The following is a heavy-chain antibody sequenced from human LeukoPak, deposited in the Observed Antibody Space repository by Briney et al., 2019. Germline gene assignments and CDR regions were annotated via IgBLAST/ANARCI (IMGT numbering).Heavy chain of an antibody. CDR1: GGSISSSNW. D-gene: IGHD3-22*01. Sequence: SGTLSLTCAVSGGSISSSNWWSWVRPPPGKGLEWIGEIYHSGSTNYNPSLKSRVTISVDKSKNQFSLKLSSVTAADTAVYYCAKGVSGYYYDNPYYYYGMDVWGQGTTVTVSS. CDR3: AKGVSGYYYDNPYYYYGMDV. J-gene: IGHJ6*02. V-gene: IGHV4-4*02. CDR2: IYHSGST.